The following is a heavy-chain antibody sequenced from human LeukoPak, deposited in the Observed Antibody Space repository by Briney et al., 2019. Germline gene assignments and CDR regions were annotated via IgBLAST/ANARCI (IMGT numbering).Heavy chain of an antibody. V-gene: IGHV4-39*01. D-gene: IGHD5/OR15-5a*01. Sequence: SETLSLTCTVSGGSISSSNYYWGWIRQPPGKGLEWIGSILYSGTTYYNPSLESRITISVHTSKNQVSLKLNSVTAADTAVFYCARHLRVGARQEFDYWGQGTLVTVSS. J-gene: IGHJ4*02. CDR2: ILYSGTT. CDR3: ARHLRVGARQEFDY. CDR1: GGSISSSNYY.